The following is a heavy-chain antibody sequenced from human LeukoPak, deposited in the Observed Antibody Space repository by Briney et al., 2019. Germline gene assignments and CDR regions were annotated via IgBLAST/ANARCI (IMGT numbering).Heavy chain of an antibody. CDR1: GYTFTGYY. Sequence: ASVKVSCKASGYTFTGYYMHWVRQAPGQGLEWMGRINPNSGGTNYAQKFQGRVTMTRDTSISTAYMELSRLRSDDTAVYYCARGYMPAAYDYVWGSYRYNPFDYWGQGTLVTVSS. D-gene: IGHD3-16*02. V-gene: IGHV1-2*06. J-gene: IGHJ4*02. CDR2: INPNSGGT. CDR3: ARGYMPAAYDYVWGSYRYNPFDY.